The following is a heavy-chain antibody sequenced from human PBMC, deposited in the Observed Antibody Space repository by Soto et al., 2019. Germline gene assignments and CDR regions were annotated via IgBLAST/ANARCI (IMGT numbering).Heavy chain of an antibody. CDR3: EVASTSRNWDFDL. V-gene: IGHV3-48*01. Sequence: EVQLVESGGGLVQPGGSLRLSCAASGFTFSSYSMNWVRRAPGKGLEWVSYISSSSSPIYYADSVKGRFTISRDNAKNSLYLEMNSLRVEDTAVYYCEVASTSRNWDFDLWGSGTLVTVSS. D-gene: IGHD2-2*01. CDR2: ISSSSSPI. J-gene: IGHJ2*01. CDR1: GFTFSSYS.